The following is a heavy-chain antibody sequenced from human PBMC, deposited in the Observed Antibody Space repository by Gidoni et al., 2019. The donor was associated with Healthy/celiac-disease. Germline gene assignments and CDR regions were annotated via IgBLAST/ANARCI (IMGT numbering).Heavy chain of an antibody. V-gene: IGHV1-69*01. CDR3: ARAMVGVSIAARHEEYYYYYGMDV. Sequence: QVQLVQSGAEVKKPGSSVNVSCKASGGTFSSSAISWVRPAPGQGLEWMGGIIPIFGTANYAQKCQGRVTITADESTSTAYMELSSLRSEDTAVYYCARAMVGVSIAARHEEYYYYYGMDVWGQGTTVTVSS. CDR2: IIPIFGTA. J-gene: IGHJ6*02. CDR1: GGTFSSSA. D-gene: IGHD6-6*01.